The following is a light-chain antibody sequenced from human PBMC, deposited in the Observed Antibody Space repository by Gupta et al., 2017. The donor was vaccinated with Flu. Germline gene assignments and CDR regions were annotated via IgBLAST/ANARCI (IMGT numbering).Light chain of an antibody. Sequence: DIQLTQSPSFLSASVGDRVTITCRASQGITSYLAWYQPKPGKAPKLLIYDISTLQSGVPSRFSGSGSGTEFTLTISSLQPEDFATYYCQQVHTYPLTFGGGTKVDIK. CDR1: QGITSY. J-gene: IGKJ4*01. V-gene: IGKV1-9*01. CDR3: QQVHTYPLT. CDR2: DIS.